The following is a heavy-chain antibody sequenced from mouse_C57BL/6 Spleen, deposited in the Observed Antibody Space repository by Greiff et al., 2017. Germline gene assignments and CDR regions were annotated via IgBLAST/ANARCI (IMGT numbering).Heavy chain of an antibody. CDR1: GYTFTSYW. Sequence: VQLQQPGAELVKPGASVKLSCKASGYTFTSYWMQWVKQRPGQGLAWLGEIDPSDSYINYNQKFKGKAPLTVDTSSSTAYMHLSSLTSEDSAVYYCASRDLLPYYWGQGTTLTVSS. CDR2: IDPSDSYI. D-gene: IGHD1-1*01. CDR3: ASRDLLPYY. V-gene: IGHV1-50*01. J-gene: IGHJ2*01.